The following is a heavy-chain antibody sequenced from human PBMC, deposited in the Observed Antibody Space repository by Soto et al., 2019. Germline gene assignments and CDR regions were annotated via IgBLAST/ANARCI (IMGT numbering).Heavy chain of an antibody. D-gene: IGHD3-16*01. V-gene: IGHV3-33*01. Sequence: QVQLVESGGGVVQPGRSLRLSCAASGFTFSSYGMHWVRQAPGKGLEWVAVIWYDGSNKYYADSVKGRFTISRANSKNPLYLQMNSLRAEDTAVYYCARDSIDYAGGGDAFDIWGQGTMVTVSS. J-gene: IGHJ3*02. CDR3: ARDSIDYAGGGDAFDI. CDR2: IWYDGSNK. CDR1: GFTFSSYG.